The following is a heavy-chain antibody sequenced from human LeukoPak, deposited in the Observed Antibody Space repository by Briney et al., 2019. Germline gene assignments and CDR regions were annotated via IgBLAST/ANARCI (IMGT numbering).Heavy chain of an antibody. D-gene: IGHD1-26*01. V-gene: IGHV4-59*01. Sequence: SETLSLTCTVSGGSISSYYWGWIRQPPGKGLEWIGSIYYSGSTNYNPSLKSRVAISIDPSKNQFSLKLSSVTAADTAIYYCVKDNGRWFDPWGQGTLVIVSS. CDR2: IYYSGST. CDR3: VKDNGRWFDP. J-gene: IGHJ5*02. CDR1: GGSISSYY.